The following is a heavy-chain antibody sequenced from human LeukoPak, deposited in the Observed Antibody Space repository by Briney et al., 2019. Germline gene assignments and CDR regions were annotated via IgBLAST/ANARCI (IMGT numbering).Heavy chain of an antibody. Sequence: SETLSLTCAVYGGSFSGYYWSWIRQPPGKGLEWIGEINHSGSTNYNPSLKRRVTISVDTSKNQFSLKLSSVTAADTAVYYCARSTIFGVVSVLYYYYYMDVWGKGTTVTVSS. V-gene: IGHV4-34*01. CDR1: GGSFSGYY. CDR2: INHSGST. D-gene: IGHD3-3*01. CDR3: ARSTIFGVVSVLYYYYYMDV. J-gene: IGHJ6*03.